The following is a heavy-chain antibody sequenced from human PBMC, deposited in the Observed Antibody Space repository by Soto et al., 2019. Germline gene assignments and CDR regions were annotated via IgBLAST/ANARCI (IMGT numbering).Heavy chain of an antibody. J-gene: IGHJ4*02. Sequence: GGSLRLSCAASGFTLSSYSMHWVRQAPGKGLVWVSRINSDGSSTSYADSVKGRFTISRDNAKNTLYLQMNSLRAEDTAVYYCAIRASYYDSSGYFDYWGQGTLVTVSS. CDR2: INSDGSST. V-gene: IGHV3-74*01. D-gene: IGHD3-22*01. CDR1: GFTLSSYS. CDR3: AIRASYYDSSGYFDY.